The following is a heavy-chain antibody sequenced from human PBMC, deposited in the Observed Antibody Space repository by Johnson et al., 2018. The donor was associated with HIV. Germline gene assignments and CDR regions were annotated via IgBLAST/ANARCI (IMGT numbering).Heavy chain of an antibody. CDR2: INWNGGST. Sequence: VQLVESGGGLVQPCRSLRLSCAASGFTFDDYGMSWVRQAPGKGLEWVSGINWNGGSTGYADSVKGRFTISRDNSKNTVYLQMKSVTAEDTAVYYCARAVGAGGIWGQGTMVTVSS. V-gene: IGHV3-20*04. CDR1: GFTFDDYG. J-gene: IGHJ3*02. CDR3: ARAVGAGGI. D-gene: IGHD1-26*01.